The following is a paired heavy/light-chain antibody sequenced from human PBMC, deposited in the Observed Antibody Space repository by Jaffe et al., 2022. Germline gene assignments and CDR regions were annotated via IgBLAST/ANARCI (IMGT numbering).Light chain of an antibody. J-gene: IGLJ3*02. V-gene: IGLV1-40*01. Sequence: QSVLTQPPSVSGAPGQRVTISCTGSSSNIGAGYDVHWYQQVPGTAPKLLIYGNSNRPSGVPDRFSGSKSGTSASLAITGLQAEDEADYYCQSYDSSLSASVFGGGTKLTVL. CDR3: QSYDSSLSASV. CDR2: GNS. CDR1: SSNIGAGYD.
Heavy chain of an antibody. Sequence: QVQLVESGGGVVQPGGSLRLSCAASGFTFSSYGMHWVRQAPGKGLEWVSFIRYDGSNKYYADSVKGRFTISRDNSKNTLYLQMNSLRAEDTAVYHCAKSGDGDGRVKGPHLYLGFDYWGQGTLVTVSS. V-gene: IGHV3-30*02. J-gene: IGHJ4*02. CDR1: GFTFSSYG. CDR3: AKSGDGDGRVKGPHLYLGFDY. CDR2: IRYDGSNK. D-gene: IGHD7-27*01.